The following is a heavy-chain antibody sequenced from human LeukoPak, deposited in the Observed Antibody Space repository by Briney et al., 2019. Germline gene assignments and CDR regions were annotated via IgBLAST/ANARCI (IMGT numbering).Heavy chain of an antibody. CDR2: IYYSGST. V-gene: IGHV4-59*01. D-gene: IGHD2-2*01. CDR1: GGSISSYY. CDR3: ARGLSSTRRESDY. J-gene: IGHJ4*02. Sequence: SETLSLTCTVSGGSISSYYWSWIRQPPGKGLEWIGYIYYSGSTSYNPSLKSRVTISIDTSKKQFSLRLRSVAAADTAVYFCARGLSSTRRESDYWGQGTLVTVSS.